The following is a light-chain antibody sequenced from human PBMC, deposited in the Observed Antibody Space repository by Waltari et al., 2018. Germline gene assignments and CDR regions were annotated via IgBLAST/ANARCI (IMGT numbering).Light chain of an antibody. J-gene: IGKJ1*01. CDR3: QLRSKWLRT. CDR2: DAA. CDR1: QSVRTY. Sequence: EIVLTQSPATLSLSPGERATLSCRASQSVRTYLAWYQQKPGQAPRLLIYDAATRATAIPARFSGSGSGTDFTLTISSLEPEDFAVYYCQLRSKWLRTFGQGTKVDIK. V-gene: IGKV3-11*01.